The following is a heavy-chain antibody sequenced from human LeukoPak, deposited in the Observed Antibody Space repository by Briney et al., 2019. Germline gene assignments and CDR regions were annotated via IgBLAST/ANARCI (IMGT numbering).Heavy chain of an antibody. CDR2: ISSSGSTI. CDR1: GFTFSTYE. Sequence: PGGSLRLSCAASGFTFSTYEMNWVRQAPGKGLEWVSYISSSGSTIYYADSVKGRFTISRDNAKNSLYLEMNSLRAEDTAVYYCASDQVDTYGSFDPFDVWGQGTMVTVSS. D-gene: IGHD5-18*01. V-gene: IGHV3-48*03. CDR3: ASDQVDTYGSFDPFDV. J-gene: IGHJ3*01.